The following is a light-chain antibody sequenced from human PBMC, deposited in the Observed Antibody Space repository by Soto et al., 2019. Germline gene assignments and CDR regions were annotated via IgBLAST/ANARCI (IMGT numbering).Light chain of an antibody. CDR2: KAS. V-gene: IGKV1-5*03. J-gene: IGKJ1*01. Sequence: DIQMTQSPSTLSASVGDRVTITCRASQSISSWLAWYQQKPGKAPKLLIYKASSLESGVPSRFSGSGSGTEXXXXXXXXXXDDXXXYYCQQYNSYSWTFGQGTKVEIK. CDR3: QQYNSYSWT. CDR1: QSISSW.